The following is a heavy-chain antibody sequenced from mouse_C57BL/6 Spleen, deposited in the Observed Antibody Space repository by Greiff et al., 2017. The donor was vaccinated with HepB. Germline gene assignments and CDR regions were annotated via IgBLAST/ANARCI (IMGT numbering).Heavy chain of an antibody. CDR1: GFTFTDYY. D-gene: IGHD2-3*01. V-gene: IGHV7-3*01. J-gene: IGHJ2*01. CDR2: IRNKANGYTT. CDR3: ARSLYDGYLDY. Sequence: EVHLVESGGGLVQPGGSLILSCAASGFTFTDYYMSWVRQPPGKALEWLGFIRNKANGYTTEYSASVKGRFTISRDNSQSILYLQMNALRAEDSATYYCARSLYDGYLDYWGQGTTLTVSS.